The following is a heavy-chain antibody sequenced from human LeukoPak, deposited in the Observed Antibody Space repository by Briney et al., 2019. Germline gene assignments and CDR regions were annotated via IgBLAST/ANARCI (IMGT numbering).Heavy chain of an antibody. CDR3: TRTGYDSSGYSSDY. V-gene: IGHV3-73*01. D-gene: IGHD3-22*01. CDR1: GLTFSGSA. J-gene: IGHJ4*02. CDR2: IISKANSYAT. Sequence: AGSLRLSCAAAGLTFSGSAMHWVRQAYGEGLEWDGRIISKANSYATAYAASVKGRFTISRDDSKNTAYLQMNSLKTEDTAVYYCTRTGYDSSGYSSDYWGQGTLVTVSS.